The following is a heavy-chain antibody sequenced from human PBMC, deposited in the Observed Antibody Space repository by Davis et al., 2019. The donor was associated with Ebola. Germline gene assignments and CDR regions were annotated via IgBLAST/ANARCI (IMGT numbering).Heavy chain of an antibody. D-gene: IGHD3/OR15-3a*01. CDR1: GFTFSSYS. V-gene: IGHV4-34*08. CDR2: INHSGST. CDR3: ARWTAPFYYYGMDV. Sequence: LRLSCAASGFTFSSYSMNWVRQPPGKGLEWIGEINHSGSTNYNPSLKSRVTISVDTSKNQFSLKLSSVTAADTAVYYCARWTAPFYYYGMDVWGQGTTVTVSS. J-gene: IGHJ6*02.